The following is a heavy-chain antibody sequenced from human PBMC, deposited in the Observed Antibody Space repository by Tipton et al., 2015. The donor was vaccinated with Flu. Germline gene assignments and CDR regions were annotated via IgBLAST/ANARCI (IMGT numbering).Heavy chain of an antibody. CDR3: ARDQVSPHLTYGMDV. CDR1: GSSVSSGSYY. J-gene: IGHJ6*02. CDR2: IYYSGST. V-gene: IGHV4-61*01. D-gene: IGHD2-21*01. Sequence: TLSLTCTVSGSSVSSGSYYWSWIRQPPGKGLEWIGYIYYSGSTNYNPSLKSRVTISVDTSKNQFSLKLSSVTAADTAVYYCARDQVSPHLTYGMDVWGQGTTLTVSS.